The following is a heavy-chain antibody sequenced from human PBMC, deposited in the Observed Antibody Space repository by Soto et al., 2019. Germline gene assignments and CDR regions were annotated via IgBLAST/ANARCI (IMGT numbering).Heavy chain of an antibody. Sequence: QVQLVQSGDEVRKPGSSVKVSCKASGYIFVNYGIAWVRQAPGQGLEWMGWLSPYSGNTHYASKVQGRLTMTTDTSTSTADMDLGSLTTYDTDVYYCAMGDKYVTPTPQDVWGQGTTVTVSS. V-gene: IGHV1-18*01. D-gene: IGHD3-16*02. J-gene: IGHJ6*02. CDR2: LSPYSGNT. CDR1: GYIFVNYG. CDR3: AMGDKYVTPTPQDV.